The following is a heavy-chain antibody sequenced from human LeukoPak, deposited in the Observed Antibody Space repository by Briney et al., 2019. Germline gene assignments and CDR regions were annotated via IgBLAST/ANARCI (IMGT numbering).Heavy chain of an antibody. D-gene: IGHD3-10*01. J-gene: IGHJ4*02. CDR2: INPNSGGT. CDR1: GYTFTGYY. CDR3: ARDRNMVRGVSGFDY. Sequence: ASVKVSCKASGYTFTGYYMHSVRHAPGQGLEWMGRINPNSGGTNYAQKFQARVTMTRYTSISTAYMELSRLRSGDTSVYYCARDRNMVRGVSGFDYWGQGTLVTVSS. V-gene: IGHV1-2*06.